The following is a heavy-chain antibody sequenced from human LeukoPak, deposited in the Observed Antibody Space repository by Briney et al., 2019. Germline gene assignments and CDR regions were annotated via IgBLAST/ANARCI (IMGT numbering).Heavy chain of an antibody. V-gene: IGHV3-23*01. CDR1: GFTFSSYA. CDR3: ARDGGGDYYDSSGYSDY. Sequence: GGSLRLSCAASGFTFSSYAMSWVRQAPGKGLEWVSAISGSGGSTYYADSVKGRFTISRDNAKNSLYLQMNSLRAEDTAVYYCARDGGGDYYDSSGYSDYWGQGTLVTVSS. D-gene: IGHD3-22*01. J-gene: IGHJ4*02. CDR2: ISGSGGST.